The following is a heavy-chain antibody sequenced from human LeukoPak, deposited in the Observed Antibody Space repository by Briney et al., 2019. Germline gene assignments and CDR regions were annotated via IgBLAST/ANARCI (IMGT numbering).Heavy chain of an antibody. J-gene: IGHJ4*02. CDR1: GYTFTGYY. D-gene: IGHD3-10*01. CDR2: INPNSGGT. Sequence: ASVKVSCKASGYTFTGYYMHWVRQAPGQGLEWMGWINPNSGGTNYAQKFQGRVTMTRDTSISTAYMELSRLRSDDTAVYYCARDSPSEYYYGSESYGTYIDYWGQGTLVTVSS. CDR3: ARDSPSEYYYGSESYGTYIDY. V-gene: IGHV1-2*02.